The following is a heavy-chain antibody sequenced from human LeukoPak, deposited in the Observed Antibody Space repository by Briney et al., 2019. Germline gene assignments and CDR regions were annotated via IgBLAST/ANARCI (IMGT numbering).Heavy chain of an antibody. V-gene: IGHV4-34*10. Sequence: SETLSLTCAVYGGXFSGYYWSWFRQPPGKGLKWIGEVHLDGRTNYNPSLKSRLVMSADLPENHISLKLTSVTAADTAVYYCAREGGFYRPLDYSGQGTLVTVSS. CDR2: VHLDGRT. J-gene: IGHJ4*02. D-gene: IGHD6-25*01. CDR3: AREGGFYRPLDY. CDR1: GGXFSGYY.